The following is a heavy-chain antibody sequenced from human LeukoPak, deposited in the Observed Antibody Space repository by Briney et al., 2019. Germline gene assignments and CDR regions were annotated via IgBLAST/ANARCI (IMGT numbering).Heavy chain of an antibody. J-gene: IGHJ4*02. V-gene: IGHV3-21*01. D-gene: IGHD1-26*01. CDR3: ASGGGGSYYYFDY. Sequence: PGGSLRLSCAASGFTFSSYSMNWVRQAPGKGLEWVSSISSSSSYIYYADSVKGRFTISRDNAKNSLFPQMNSLRAEDTAMYYCASGGGGSYYYFDYWGQGTLVTVSS. CDR1: GFTFSSYS. CDR2: ISSSSSYI.